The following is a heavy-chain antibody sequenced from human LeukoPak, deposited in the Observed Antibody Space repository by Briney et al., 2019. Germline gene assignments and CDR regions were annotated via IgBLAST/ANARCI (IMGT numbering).Heavy chain of an antibody. D-gene: IGHD3-9*01. CDR3: ARYDILTGLQGGFFDY. J-gene: IGHJ4*02. CDR2: IYYTGST. V-gene: IGHV4-28*01. Sequence: SETLSLTCTVSGYSISTSNWWGWIRQSPGKGLEWIGYIYYTGSTYYNPSLKSRVTMSVDTSKNQFSLKLSSVTAVDTAVYYCARYDILTGLQGGFFDYWGQGTLVTVSS. CDR1: GYSISTSNW.